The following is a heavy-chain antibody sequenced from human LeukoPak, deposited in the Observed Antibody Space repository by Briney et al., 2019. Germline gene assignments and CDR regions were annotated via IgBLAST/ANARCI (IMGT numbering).Heavy chain of an antibody. CDR1: GFTFNSYS. J-gene: IGHJ4*02. CDR2: ISSGSSYI. Sequence: PGGFLRLSCAASGFTFNSYSMNWVRQAPGKGLEWVSSISSGSSYIYYADSVKGRFTISRDNAKNSLYLQMNSLRAEDTAVYYCASFIDYWGQGTLVTVSS. CDR3: ASFIDY. V-gene: IGHV3-21*01.